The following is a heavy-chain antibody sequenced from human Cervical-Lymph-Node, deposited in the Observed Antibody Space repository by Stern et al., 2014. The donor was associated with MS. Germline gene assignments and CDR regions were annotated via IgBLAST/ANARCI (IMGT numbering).Heavy chain of an antibody. Sequence: VQLVQSGAEVKKPGASVKVSCKASGYTFTGQYMHWVRQAPGQGLEWMGRINPNSGGTSYAQKFQGRVTMTRRTSLNTAYMALRGRTSNDTAMYYWARELRGNWNYDAFDYWGQGTLVTVSS. CDR3: ARELRGNWNYDAFDY. D-gene: IGHD1-7*01. CDR2: INPNSGGT. J-gene: IGHJ4*02. V-gene: IGHV1-2*06. CDR1: GYTFTGQY.